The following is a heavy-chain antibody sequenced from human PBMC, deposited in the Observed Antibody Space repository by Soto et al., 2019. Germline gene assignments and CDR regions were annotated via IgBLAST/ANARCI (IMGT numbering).Heavy chain of an antibody. CDR2: ISGYNGNT. Sequence: QVQLVQSGAEVKKPGASVKVSCKASGYTFSSYGISWVRQAPGQGLEWMGWISGYNGNTNYAQKLQGRGTITIDTSTSTGYMELRRLRSDDTAVYYCARDRGGDGMDVWGQGTTVTVSS. J-gene: IGHJ6*02. CDR3: ARDRGGDGMDV. V-gene: IGHV1-18*01. CDR1: GYTFSSYG. D-gene: IGHD3-16*01.